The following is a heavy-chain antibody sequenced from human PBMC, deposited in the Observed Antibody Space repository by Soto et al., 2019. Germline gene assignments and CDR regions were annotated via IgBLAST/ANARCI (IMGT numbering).Heavy chain of an antibody. V-gene: IGHV4-31*03. J-gene: IGHJ4*02. CDR1: GGSISSGGYY. CDR3: ATLSLYGDYDY. CDR2: IYYSGST. Sequence: PSETLSLTCTVSGGSISSGGYYWSWIRQHPGKGLEWIGYIYYSGSTCYNPSLKSRVTISVDTSKNQFSLKLSSVTAADTAVYYCATLSLYGDYDYWGQGTLVTVSS. D-gene: IGHD4-17*01.